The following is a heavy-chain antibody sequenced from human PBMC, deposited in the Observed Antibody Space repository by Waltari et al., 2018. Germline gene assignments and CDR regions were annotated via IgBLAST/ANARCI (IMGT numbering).Heavy chain of an antibody. CDR3: ARHTSSRGWYSGY. V-gene: IGHV4-39*01. J-gene: IGHJ4*02. Sequence: QLQLQESGPGLVKPSETLSLPCTVSGGPISISSYHWGWSRQPPGKGPEWIGSIYYRGNTYYNPSRKSRVTISVNTSKNQFPLKLSSVTAADTSVYYCARHTSSRGWYSGYWGQGTLVTVSS. CDR2: IYYRGNT. D-gene: IGHD6-19*01. CDR1: GGPISISSYH.